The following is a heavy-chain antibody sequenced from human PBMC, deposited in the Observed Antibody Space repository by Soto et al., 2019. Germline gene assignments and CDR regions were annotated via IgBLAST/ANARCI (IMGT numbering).Heavy chain of an antibody. CDR2: IKEDGSEK. CDR1: GFSFSVSY. D-gene: IGHD4-17*01. V-gene: IGHV3-7*05. J-gene: IGHJ4*02. CDR3: ASLGSGDYGGYVGSGF. Sequence: EVQLVESGGGLVQPGGSLRLSCAASGFSFSVSYMPWSRQAPGTGLEWVATIKEDGSEKYYADYLRGRCTISKDNAEQSLWLQVSSLIAEDTVVYYCASLGSGDYGGYVGSGFWGQGTLVIVSS.